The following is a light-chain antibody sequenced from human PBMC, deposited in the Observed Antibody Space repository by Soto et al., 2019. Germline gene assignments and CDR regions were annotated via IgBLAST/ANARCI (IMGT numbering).Light chain of an antibody. CDR3: CSYAGSYTWV. V-gene: IGLV2-11*01. CDR2: DFN. CDR1: SSDVGGYNF. Sequence: QSALTQPRSVSGSPGQSVTISCAGTSSDVGGYNFVSWYQQHPGKAPKLMIYDFNKRPSGAPDRLSGSKSGNTASLTISGLQAEDEADYYCCSYAGSYTWVFGGGTKVTVL. J-gene: IGLJ3*02.